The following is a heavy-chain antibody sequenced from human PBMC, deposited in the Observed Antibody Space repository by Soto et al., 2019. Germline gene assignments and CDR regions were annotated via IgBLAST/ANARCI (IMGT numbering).Heavy chain of an antibody. Sequence: QVQLQQWGAGLLKPSETLSLTCAVYSGSFSAYYWSWIRQPPGEGLEWIGEINHSGGTNYNPSLKSRVTVSIDTSKNQFSLRQSSVTAADTAVYYCLPTKATPGNRWFDPWGQGTLVTVSS. V-gene: IGHV4-34*01. CDR2: INHSGGT. D-gene: IGHD6-13*01. J-gene: IGHJ5*02. CDR3: LPTKATPGNRWFDP. CDR1: SGSFSAYY.